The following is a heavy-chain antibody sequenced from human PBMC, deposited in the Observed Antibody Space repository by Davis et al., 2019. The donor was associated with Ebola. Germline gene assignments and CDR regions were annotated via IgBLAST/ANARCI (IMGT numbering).Heavy chain of an antibody. CDR2: ISSDSDYI. Sequence: GESLKISCAASGFTFSSYAMHWVRQAPGKGLEWVSSISSDSDYIYYADSAKGRFTISRDNAKNSLYRQMNSLRAEDTAVYYCARDRPLDFFFGDYYGMDVWGQGTTVTVSS. D-gene: IGHD3-16*01. J-gene: IGHJ6*02. CDR3: ARDRPLDFFFGDYYGMDV. CDR1: GFTFSSYA. V-gene: IGHV3-21*01.